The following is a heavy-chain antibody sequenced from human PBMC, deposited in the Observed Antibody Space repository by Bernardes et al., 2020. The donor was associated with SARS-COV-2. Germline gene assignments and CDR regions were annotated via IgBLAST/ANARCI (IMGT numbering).Heavy chain of an antibody. V-gene: IGHV4-39*01. CDR2: IYYSRST. J-gene: IGHJ4*02. Sequence: SETLSLTCTVSGGSISSNSYYWGWLLPPPGKGLVWTVSIYYSRSTYYNPSLKSLVTIYVDTTKNQFSLKLSSVPAADTAVYYWGRSYVFHPWAQYGGTGGLDYRGQGNVVTVSS. CDR1: GGSISSNSYY. CDR3: GRSYVFHPWAQYGGTGGLDY. D-gene: IGHD1-26*01.